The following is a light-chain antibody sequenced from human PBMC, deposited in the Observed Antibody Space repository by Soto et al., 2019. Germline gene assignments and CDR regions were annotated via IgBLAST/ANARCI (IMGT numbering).Light chain of an antibody. J-gene: IGKJ4*01. CDR2: GAS. CDR1: QSVTSN. V-gene: IGKV3-15*01. CDR3: QQYHDWPS. Sequence: EIVMTQLPATLSVSSGETVTLSCRASQSVTSNLAWYQQKPGQAPRLLIYGASTRATGTPVIFSGSGSGTEFTLTISSLQPEDFAVYYCQQYHDWPSFGGGTKVEIK.